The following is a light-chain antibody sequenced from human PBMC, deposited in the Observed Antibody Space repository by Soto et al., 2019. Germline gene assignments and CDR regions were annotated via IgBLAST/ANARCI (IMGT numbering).Light chain of an antibody. CDR3: KLGHNSPLT. V-gene: IGKV3-15*01. CDR1: QGISSE. CDR2: GAS. J-gene: IGKJ2*01. Sequence: DIVMTQSPATLSLSPGERTALSCRASQGISSELALYQQKPGQPPRLLIYGASTRATGVPARFTGSGSGSDFTLTISGLQSEDFAVYYCKLGHNSPLTFVQTTSLEI.